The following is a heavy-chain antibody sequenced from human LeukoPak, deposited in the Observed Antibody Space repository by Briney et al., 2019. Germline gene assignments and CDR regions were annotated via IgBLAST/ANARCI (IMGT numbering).Heavy chain of an antibody. CDR1: GGSIRSGSYY. J-gene: IGHJ3*02. CDR3: ARFVVVPTDAFDI. CDR2: IYTSGST. D-gene: IGHD2-2*01. Sequence: SQTLSLTCTVSGGSIRSGSYYWSWIRQPAGKGLEWIGRIYTSGSTKYNPSLKSRVTISVDTSKNQFSLKLSSVTAADTAVYYCARFVVVPTDAFDIWGQGTMVTVSS. V-gene: IGHV4-61*02.